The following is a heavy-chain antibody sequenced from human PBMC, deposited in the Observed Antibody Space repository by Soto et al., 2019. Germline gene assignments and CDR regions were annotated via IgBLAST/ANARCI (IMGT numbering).Heavy chain of an antibody. D-gene: IGHD2-8*02. CDR2: ISGSGGST. CDR1: GVTFSSYA. Sequence: GGSLRLSCAASGVTFSSYAMSWVRQAPGKELEWVSAISGSGGSTYYADSVKGRFTISRDNSKNTLYLQMNSLRAEDTAVYYCAKDLGFCTGGSRSKLDDAFDIGDPGTMVTVSS. J-gene: IGHJ3*02. CDR3: AKDLGFCTGGSRSKLDDAFDI. V-gene: IGHV3-23*01.